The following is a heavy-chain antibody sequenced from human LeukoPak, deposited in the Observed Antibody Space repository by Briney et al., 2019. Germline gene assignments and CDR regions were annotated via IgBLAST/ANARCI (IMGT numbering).Heavy chain of an antibody. CDR2: IYYSGST. J-gene: IGHJ4*02. V-gene: IGHV4-59*01. D-gene: IGHD2-8*01. Sequence: SETLSLTCTVSGGSISSYYWSWIRQPPGKGLEWIGYIYYSGSTNYNPSLKSRVTISVDTSKNQFSLKLSSVTAADTAVYYCAXXXXXXXNGVCYTGIHFDYWGQGTLVTVSS. CDR3: AXXXXXXXNGVCYTGIHFDY. CDR1: GGSISSYY.